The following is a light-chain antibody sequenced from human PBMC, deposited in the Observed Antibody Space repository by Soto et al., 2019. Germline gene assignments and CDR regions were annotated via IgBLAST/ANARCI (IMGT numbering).Light chain of an antibody. J-gene: IGKJ5*01. Sequence: EIVLTQSPATLSLSPGERATVSCRASQSVSNYLGWYQQKPDQAPRLLIYDASNRATGIPARFSGSGSWTDFTLTNSSLEPEDFAVDYCPHGGTFGQGKRLDIK. V-gene: IGKV3-11*01. CDR2: DAS. CDR3: PHGGT. CDR1: QSVSNY.